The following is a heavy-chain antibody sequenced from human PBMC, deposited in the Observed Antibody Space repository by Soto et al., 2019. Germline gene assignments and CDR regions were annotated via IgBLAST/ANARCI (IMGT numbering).Heavy chain of an antibody. CDR1: GFTFSSYA. Sequence: EVQLLESGGGLVQPGGSLRLSCAASGFTFSSYAMSWVRQAPGKGLEWVSAISGSGGSTYYADSVKGRFTISRDNSKNTLYLQMNSLRAEDTAVYYCAKDPLTQFFIWFGDPGGYYGMDVWGQGTTVTVSS. J-gene: IGHJ6*02. CDR2: ISGSGGST. D-gene: IGHD3-10*01. V-gene: IGHV3-23*01. CDR3: AKDPLTQFFIWFGDPGGYYGMDV.